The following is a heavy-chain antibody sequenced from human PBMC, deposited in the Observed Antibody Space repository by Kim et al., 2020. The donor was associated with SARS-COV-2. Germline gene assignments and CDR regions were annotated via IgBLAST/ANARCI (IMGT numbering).Heavy chain of an antibody. V-gene: IGHV4-31*03. J-gene: IGHJ4*02. CDR2: IDNNGRT. CDR1: GGSISGGDYF. Sequence: SETLSLTCTVSGGSISGGDYFWSWIRQHPGKGLEWIGYIDNNGRTFYNPSLKSRLTISLDTSKNQFSLSLSSVTAADTAVFYCARVPWVRGVSFFDYWGQGTLVTVSS. CDR3: ARVPWVRGVSFFDY. D-gene: IGHD3-10*01.